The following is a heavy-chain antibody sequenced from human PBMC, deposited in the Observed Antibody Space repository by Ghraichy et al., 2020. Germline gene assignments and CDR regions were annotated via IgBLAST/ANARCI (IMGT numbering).Heavy chain of an antibody. CDR2: IYYSGST. CDR1: GGSIISGGYY. V-gene: IGHV4-31*03. D-gene: IGHD3-3*01. Sequence: SPSLTCTVSGGSIISGGYYWSWIRQHPGKGLEWIGYIYYSGSTSYNPSLKSRVTISVDTSKNQFSLKLSSVTAADTAVYYCARRSGYIVGGMDVWGQGTTVTVSS. CDR3: ARRSGYIVGGMDV. J-gene: IGHJ6*02.